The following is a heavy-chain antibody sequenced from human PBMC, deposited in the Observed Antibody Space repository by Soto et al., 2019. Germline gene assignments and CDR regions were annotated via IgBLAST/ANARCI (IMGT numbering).Heavy chain of an antibody. CDR2: IYASGST. D-gene: IGHD2-15*01. Sequence: HADTLSLTCNGSGESICAYYGIWIRQPAGKGLEWIGRIYASGSTNYNPSLKGRVSMSVDTSKKQFSLKMISVTAADTAMYYCARSAIPRGGWFRPWGQGVLVTVSS. J-gene: IGHJ5*02. V-gene: IGHV4-4*07. CDR3: ARSAIPRGGWFRP. CDR1: GESICAYY.